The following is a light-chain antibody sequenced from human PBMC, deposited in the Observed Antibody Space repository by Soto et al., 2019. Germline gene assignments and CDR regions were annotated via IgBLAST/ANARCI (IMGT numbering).Light chain of an antibody. J-gene: IGLJ3*02. Sequence: QSALTQPPSASGSPGQSVTISCTGTSSDVGGYNFVSWYQHFPGKAPKLIIYEVTKRPSGVPDRFSGSKSGNTASLTVSGLQTDDEADYYCSSYTSSSTVFGGGTKLTVL. V-gene: IGLV2-8*01. CDR2: EVT. CDR1: SSDVGGYNF. CDR3: SSYTSSSTV.